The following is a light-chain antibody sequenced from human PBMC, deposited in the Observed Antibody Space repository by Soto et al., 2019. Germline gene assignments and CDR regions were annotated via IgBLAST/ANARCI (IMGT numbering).Light chain of an antibody. CDR1: QAVNTR. CDR2: LTS. J-gene: IGKJ1*01. V-gene: IGKV3-11*01. CDR3: HQRQSWPRT. Sequence: EIVLTQSPATLSAFPGDRVTLSCRASQAVNTRLAWYQHKPGQAPRLLIYLTSNRAAVVPSRFSAWGSETDFTLTISDVQPEDFAVYYCHQRQSWPRTFGQGTKVDIK.